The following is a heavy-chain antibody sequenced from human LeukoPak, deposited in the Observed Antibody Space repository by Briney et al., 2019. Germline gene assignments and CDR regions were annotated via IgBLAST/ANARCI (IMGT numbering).Heavy chain of an antibody. CDR3: ATDRVYRSSGRSWGFFDY. CDR2: FDSENNKM. V-gene: IGHV1-24*01. Sequence: ASVKVSCKISEYSLSDLSIHWAREAPGEGLECMGGFDSENNKMVYSQKFQGRVTMTEDTSADKAYMELTSLRSEDTAVYFCATDRVYRSSGRSWGFFDYWGQGTLVIVSS. D-gene: IGHD6-19*01. J-gene: IGHJ4*02. CDR1: EYSLSDLS.